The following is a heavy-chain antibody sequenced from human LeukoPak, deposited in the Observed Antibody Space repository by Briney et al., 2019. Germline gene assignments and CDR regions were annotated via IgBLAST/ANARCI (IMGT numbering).Heavy chain of an antibody. D-gene: IGHD6-19*01. CDR3: ARDVTPDIAVNWFDP. V-gene: IGHV1-18*01. CDR1: GGTFTSYG. CDR2: ISAYNGNT. Sequence: ASVKVSCKASGGTFTSYGISWVRQAPGQGLEWMGWISAYNGNTNYAQKLQGRVTMTTDTSTSTAYMELRSLRSDDTAVYYCARDVTPDIAVNWFDPWGRGTLVTVSS. J-gene: IGHJ5*02.